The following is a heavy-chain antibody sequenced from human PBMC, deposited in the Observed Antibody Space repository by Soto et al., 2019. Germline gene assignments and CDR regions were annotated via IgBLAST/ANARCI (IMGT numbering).Heavy chain of an antibody. V-gene: IGHV3-23*01. Sequence: EVQLLESGGGLVQPGGSLRLSCAASGFTFSSYAMSWVRQAPGKGLEWVSAISGSGGSTYYADSVKGRFTISRDNSKNTLYLKMNSLRAEDTAVYYCAGGKTYYDILTGYSDNWFDPWGQGTLVTVSS. CDR3: AGGKTYYDILTGYSDNWFDP. CDR2: ISGSGGST. CDR1: GFTFSSYA. J-gene: IGHJ5*02. D-gene: IGHD3-9*01.